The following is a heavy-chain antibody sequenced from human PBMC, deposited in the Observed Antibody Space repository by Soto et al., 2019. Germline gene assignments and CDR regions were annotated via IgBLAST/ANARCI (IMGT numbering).Heavy chain of an antibody. V-gene: IGHV4-59*08. Sequence: QVQLQESGPGLVKPSETLSLTCTVSGGSFSNYYWSWIRQSPGKGLEWIGNLDDSGSTTYNPSLKSLVTILADTSRKQFSLRLSSVTAADTAVYYCARQTVTTKGRNNWFDPWGQGTLVTASS. CDR3: ARQTVTTKGRNNWFDP. CDR2: LDDSGST. D-gene: IGHD4-17*01. J-gene: IGHJ5*02. CDR1: GGSFSNYY.